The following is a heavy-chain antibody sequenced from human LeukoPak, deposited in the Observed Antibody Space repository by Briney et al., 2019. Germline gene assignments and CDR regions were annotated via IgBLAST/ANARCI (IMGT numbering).Heavy chain of an antibody. CDR3: ARHLHYGGKPFDY. CDR2: VYYSGST. V-gene: IGHV4-59*08. CDR1: GGSINGYY. D-gene: IGHD4-23*01. J-gene: IGHJ4*02. Sequence: PSETLSLTCTVSGGSINGYYWSWIRQPPGKGLERIGYVYYSGSTDYNPSLRSRVTISVDTSKNQFSLKLSSVTAADTAVYYCARHLHYGGKPFDYWGQGALVTVSS.